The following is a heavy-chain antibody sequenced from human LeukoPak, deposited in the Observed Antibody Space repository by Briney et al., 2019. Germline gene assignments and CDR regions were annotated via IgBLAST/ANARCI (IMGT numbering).Heavy chain of an antibody. J-gene: IGHJ3*02. Sequence: ASVKVSCKASGYTFTSYAMHWVRQAPGQRLEWMGWINAGNGNTKYSQKFQGRVTITRDTSASTAYMELSSLRSDDTAVYYCARDPRALTGDLRVPHAFDIWGQGTMVTVSS. CDR2: INAGNGNT. D-gene: IGHD7-27*01. CDR1: GYTFTSYA. CDR3: ARDPRALTGDLRVPHAFDI. V-gene: IGHV1-3*01.